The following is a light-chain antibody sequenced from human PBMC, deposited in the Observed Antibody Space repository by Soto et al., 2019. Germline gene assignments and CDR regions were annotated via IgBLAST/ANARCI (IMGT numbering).Light chain of an antibody. CDR1: QSVSSN. Sequence: EIVMTQSPATLSVSPGERATLSCRASQSVSSNLAWYQQKPGQAPGLLIYGASTRATGIPARFSGSGSGTAFTLTICSLQSEDFAVYYCQQYNNWPPWTFGQGTKVEIK. CDR2: GAS. CDR3: QQYNNWPPWT. V-gene: IGKV3-15*01. J-gene: IGKJ1*01.